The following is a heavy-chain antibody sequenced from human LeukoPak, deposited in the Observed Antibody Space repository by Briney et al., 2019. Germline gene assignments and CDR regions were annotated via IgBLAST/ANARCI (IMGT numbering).Heavy chain of an antibody. D-gene: IGHD6-19*01. J-gene: IGHJ4*02. Sequence: GGSLRLSCVVSGFTFSNYWMTWVRQAPGKGLEWVSAISGSDDGSYYADSVKGRFTISRDNSKNTLYLQMNGLRAEDTAVYYCAKDGSARPFWGQGTLVTVSS. CDR2: ISGSDDGS. V-gene: IGHV3-23*01. CDR3: AKDGSARPF. CDR1: GFTFSNYW.